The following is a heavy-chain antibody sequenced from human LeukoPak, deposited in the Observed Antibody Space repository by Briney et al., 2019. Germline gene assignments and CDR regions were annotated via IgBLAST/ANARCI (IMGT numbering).Heavy chain of an antibody. CDR3: ARGGYSGYDDAFDI. D-gene: IGHD5-12*01. J-gene: IGHJ3*02. Sequence: SQTLSLTYAVSGGSISSGGYSWSWIRQPPGKGLAWIGYIYHSGSTYYNPSLKSRVTISVDRSKNQFPLKLSSVTAADTAVYYCARGGYSGYDDAFDIWGQGTMVTVSS. CDR2: IYHSGST. V-gene: IGHV4-30-2*01. CDR1: GGSISSGGYS.